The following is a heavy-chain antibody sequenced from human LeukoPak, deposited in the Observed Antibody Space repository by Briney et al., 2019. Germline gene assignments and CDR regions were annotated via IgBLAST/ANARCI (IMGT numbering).Heavy chain of an antibody. J-gene: IGHJ4*02. Sequence: SETLSLTCTVSGGSINSHSYYWGWIRQPPGKGLEWIGSVYYDGTSYSNPSLKSRVGVFVDTSRDQFSLDLSFVTAADTALYYCVRHISTNTGYFDSCGQGALDSVSS. CDR3: VRHISTNTGYFDS. D-gene: IGHD5-24*01. CDR2: VYYDGTS. CDR1: GGSINSHSYY. V-gene: IGHV4-39*01.